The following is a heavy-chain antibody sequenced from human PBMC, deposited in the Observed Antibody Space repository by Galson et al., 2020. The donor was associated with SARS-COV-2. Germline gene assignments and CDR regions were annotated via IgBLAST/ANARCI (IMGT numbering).Heavy chain of an antibody. V-gene: IGHV3-74*03. J-gene: IGHJ4*02. CDR3: STGTGNTLND. CDR2: INSAGSIT. Sequence: GSLRLSCGASGFTFSYHWMHWARQAPGKGLVWVSRINSAGSITTYAESVTGRFTISRANAKNTLYLQMNSLRADDTAVYYCSTGTGNTLNDWGQGTLVTVSS. CDR1: GFTFSYHW.